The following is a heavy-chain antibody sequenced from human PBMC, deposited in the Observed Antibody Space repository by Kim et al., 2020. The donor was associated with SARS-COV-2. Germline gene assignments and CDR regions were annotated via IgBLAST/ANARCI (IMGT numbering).Heavy chain of an antibody. V-gene: IGHV4-39*01. CDR1: GGSISSSSYY. Sequence: SETLSLTCTVSGGSISSSSYYWGWIRQPPGKGLEWIGSIYYSGSTYYNPSLKSRVTISVDTSKNQFSLKLSSVTAADTAVYYCVRIGYIVVVPADIHWFDPWGQGTLVTVSS. CDR2: IYYSGST. J-gene: IGHJ5*02. CDR3: VRIGYIVVVPADIHWFDP. D-gene: IGHD2-2*02.